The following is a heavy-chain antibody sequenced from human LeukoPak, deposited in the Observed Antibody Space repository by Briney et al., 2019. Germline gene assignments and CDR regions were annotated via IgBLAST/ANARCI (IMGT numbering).Heavy chain of an antibody. CDR3: AKPRTRLAWFDP. D-gene: IGHD6-19*01. CDR2: IYYSGST. CDR1: GGSISSRSYY. J-gene: IGHJ5*02. V-gene: IGHV4-39*01. Sequence: PSETLSLTCTVSGGSISSRSYYWGWIRQPPGKGLEWIGSIYYSGSTYYNPSLKSRVTISVDTSKNQFSLKLSSVTAADTAVYYCAKPRTRLAWFDPWGQGTLVTVSS.